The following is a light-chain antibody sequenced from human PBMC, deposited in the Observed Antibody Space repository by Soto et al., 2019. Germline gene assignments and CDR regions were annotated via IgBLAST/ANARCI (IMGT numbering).Light chain of an antibody. CDR1: QSIHTS. CDR2: DST. J-gene: IGKJ5*01. V-gene: IGKV3-11*01. Sequence: VLTQSPATLSLSPGERATLSCRASQSIHTSLAWYQQKPGQPPRLVVYDSTLRANGVPDRFGGSRSGTEFTLTINNLEPEDFAVYYCQQRNVWPPINFGHGTRLES. CDR3: QQRNVWPPIN.